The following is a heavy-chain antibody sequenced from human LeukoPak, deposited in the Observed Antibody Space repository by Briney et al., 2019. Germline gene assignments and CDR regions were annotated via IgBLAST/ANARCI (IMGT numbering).Heavy chain of an antibody. Sequence: ASVKVSCKASGYTFTSYAMHWVRQAPGQRLEWMGWINAGNGNTKYSQKFQGRVTITRDTSASTAYMELSSLRSEDTAVYYCATKTTVYDAFDIWGQGTMVTVSS. CDR1: GYTFTSYA. V-gene: IGHV1-3*01. D-gene: IGHD4-17*01. CDR2: INAGNGNT. J-gene: IGHJ3*02. CDR3: ATKTTVYDAFDI.